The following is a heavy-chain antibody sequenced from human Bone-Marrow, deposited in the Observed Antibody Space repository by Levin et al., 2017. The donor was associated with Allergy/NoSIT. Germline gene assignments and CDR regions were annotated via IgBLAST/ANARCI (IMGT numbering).Heavy chain of an antibody. D-gene: IGHD1-1*01. CDR2: ISDDGNNN. CDR3: ARGIWNRDYFVDV. CDR1: RFTFSSYA. Sequence: GGSLRLSCAASRFTFSSYAMHWVRQAPGKGLGWVAFISDDGNNNYYADSVKGRFTISRDNSKNTLFLQMNSLRPEDTAVYYCARGIWNRDYFVDVWGKGTTVTVSS. J-gene: IGHJ6*03. V-gene: IGHV3-30-3*01.